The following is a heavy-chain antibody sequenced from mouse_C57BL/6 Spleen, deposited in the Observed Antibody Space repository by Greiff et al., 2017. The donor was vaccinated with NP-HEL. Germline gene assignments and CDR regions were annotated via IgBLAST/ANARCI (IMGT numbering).Heavy chain of an antibody. CDR3: ARKKGTYYAMDY. Sequence: EVKLQESGGGLVQPGGSLSLSCAASGFTFTDYYMSWVRQPPGKALEWLGFIRNKANGYTTEYSASVKGRFTISRDNSQSILYLQMNALRAEDSATYYCARKKGTYYAMDYWGQGTSVTVSS. V-gene: IGHV7-3*01. D-gene: IGHD3-3*01. CDR1: GFTFTDYY. J-gene: IGHJ4*01. CDR2: IRNKANGYTT.